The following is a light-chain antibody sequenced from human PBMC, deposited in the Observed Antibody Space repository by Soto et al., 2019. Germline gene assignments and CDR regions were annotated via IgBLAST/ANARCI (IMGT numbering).Light chain of an antibody. CDR2: AAS. V-gene: IGKV1-39*01. CDR3: QQSYSTPRT. CDR1: QSISSY. Sequence: DIPMTQSPSSLSASVRDRVTITCRASQSISSYLNWNQQKPGKAPKLLIYAASSLQSGVPSRFSGSGSGTDFTLTVSSLQPEDVATYFCQQSYSTPRTFGQGTKVEVK. J-gene: IGKJ1*01.